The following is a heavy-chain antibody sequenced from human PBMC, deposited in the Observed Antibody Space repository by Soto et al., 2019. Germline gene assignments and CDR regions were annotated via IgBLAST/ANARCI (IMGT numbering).Heavy chain of an antibody. D-gene: IGHD2-15*01. V-gene: IGHV1-69*01. CDR3: ARDPGIVVVVAATPRGNWFDP. Sequence: GASVKVSCKASGGTFSSYAISWVRQAPGQGLEWMGGIIPIFGTANYAQKFQGRVTITADESTSTAYMELSSLRSEDTAVYYCARDPGIVVVVAATPRGNWFDPWGQGTLVTVSS. J-gene: IGHJ5*02. CDR2: IIPIFGTA. CDR1: GGTFSSYA.